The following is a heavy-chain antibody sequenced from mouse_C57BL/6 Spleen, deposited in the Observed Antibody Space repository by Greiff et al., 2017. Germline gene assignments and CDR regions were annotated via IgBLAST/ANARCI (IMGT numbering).Heavy chain of an antibody. Sequence: SGPELVKPGASVKIPCKASGYTFTDYNMDWVKQSHGKSLEWIGDINPNNGGTIYNQKFKGKATLTVDKSSSTAYMELRSLTSEDTAVYYCARRFYYYGSSYSFAYWGQGTLVTVSA. J-gene: IGHJ3*01. CDR1: GYTFTDYN. CDR2: INPNNGGT. D-gene: IGHD1-1*01. CDR3: ARRFYYYGSSYSFAY. V-gene: IGHV1-18*01.